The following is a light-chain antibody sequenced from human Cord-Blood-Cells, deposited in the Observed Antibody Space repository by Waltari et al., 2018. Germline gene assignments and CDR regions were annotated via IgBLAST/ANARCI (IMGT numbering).Light chain of an antibody. V-gene: IGKV3-15*01. CDR1: ESFRSR. J-gene: IGKJ1*01. Sequence: SARASESFRSRLAWVRREPGRGPSDLIYGASTMDSCSPCRFRGSGSGTEFTLTISSLQSEDFAVYYCQQYNNWPPGTCGQGTKVE. CDR3: QQYNNWPPGT. CDR2: GAS.